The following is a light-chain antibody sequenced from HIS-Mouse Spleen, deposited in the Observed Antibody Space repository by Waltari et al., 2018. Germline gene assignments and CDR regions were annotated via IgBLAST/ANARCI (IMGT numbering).Light chain of an antibody. Sequence: DIQMTQSPSTLSASVGDSVTITCRASQSISSWLAWYQQKPGKAPKLLIYKASSLESGVPSRFSGSGSGTEFTLTISSLQPDDFATYYCQQYNSYSLFGPGTKVDIK. J-gene: IGKJ3*01. CDR2: KAS. CDR3: QQYNSYSL. CDR1: QSISSW. V-gene: IGKV1-5*03.